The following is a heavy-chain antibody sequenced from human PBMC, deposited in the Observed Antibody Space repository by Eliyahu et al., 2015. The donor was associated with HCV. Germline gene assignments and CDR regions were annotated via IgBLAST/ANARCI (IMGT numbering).Heavy chain of an antibody. CDR3: ARSGSYTPFDY. D-gene: IGHD1-26*01. V-gene: IGHV3-11*01. CDR1: GFTISDYY. CDR2: LSSTGTTI. J-gene: IGHJ4*01. Sequence: QVQLVESGGGLVNXGGSLRLSCXVXGFTISDYYXSWIRQAPGKGLEWVSYLSSTGTTIYYADSVKGRFTISRDNAKNSLYLEMNSLRAEDTALYYCARSGSYTPFDYWGRGTLVTVSS.